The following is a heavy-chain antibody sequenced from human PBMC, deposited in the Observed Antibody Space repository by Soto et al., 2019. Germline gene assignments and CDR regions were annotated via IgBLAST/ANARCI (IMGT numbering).Heavy chain of an antibody. V-gene: IGHV3-30-3*01. CDR1: GFSFSNYA. J-gene: IGHJ3*02. D-gene: IGHD2-15*01. CDR3: ARDRSARDALDI. CDR2: ISYHGGNE. Sequence: GGSLRLSCAASGFSFSNYAMHWVRQAPDKGLEWAAVISYHGGNEYYADSVKGRFTISRDNSKKTVYLQMNSLRGEDTAVYYCARDRSARDALDIWGQGTMVTVSS.